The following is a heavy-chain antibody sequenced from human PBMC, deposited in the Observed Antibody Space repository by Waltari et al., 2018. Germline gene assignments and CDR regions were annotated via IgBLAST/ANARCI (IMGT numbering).Heavy chain of an antibody. J-gene: IGHJ4*02. CDR2: INTKTGNP. CDR3: ARGIQLWGRGSWYFDN. D-gene: IGHD3-16*01. Sequence: QVQLVQSGSELKKPGASVKVSCKASGYFFTNSAMNWVRQAPGQGLEGMGWINTKTGNPTYAQGFRGRFVFSLDTSVSTASLQISSLKAEDTAVYYCARGIQLWGRGSWYFDNWGQGTLVTVSS. V-gene: IGHV7-4-1*02. CDR1: GYFFTNSA.